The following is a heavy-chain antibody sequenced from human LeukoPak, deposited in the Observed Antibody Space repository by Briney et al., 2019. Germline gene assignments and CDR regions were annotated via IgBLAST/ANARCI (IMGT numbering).Heavy chain of an antibody. CDR2: MSRSGNII. CDR1: GFTFSSYS. CDR3: ARDVYYGSGSPRLDY. Sequence: GGSLRLSCAASGFTFSSYSMNWVRQVPGKGLESVSYMSRSGNIIYYADSVKGRFTISRDNAKNSLYLQMNSLRVEDTGVYYCARDVYYGSGSPRLDYWGQGTLVTVSS. J-gene: IGHJ4*02. V-gene: IGHV3-48*01. D-gene: IGHD3-10*01.